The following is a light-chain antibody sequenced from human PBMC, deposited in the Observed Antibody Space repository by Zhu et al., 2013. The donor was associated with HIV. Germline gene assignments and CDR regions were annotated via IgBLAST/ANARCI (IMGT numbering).Light chain of an antibody. CDR2: EVS. V-gene: IGKV2D-29*01. CDR1: QSLLHSDGKTY. Sequence: DIVMTQPPLSLPVTPGQPASISCKSSQSLLHSDGKTYLSWYLHKPGQPPQLLISEVSNRVSLECQIGSVAAGQGTDFTLTISRVEAEDVGVYXCMTKYTASPHVSSFG. J-gene: IGKJ2*03. CDR3: MTKYTASPHVSS.